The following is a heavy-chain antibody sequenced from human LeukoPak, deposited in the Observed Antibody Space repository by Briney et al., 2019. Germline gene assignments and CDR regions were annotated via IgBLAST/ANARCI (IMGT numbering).Heavy chain of an antibody. CDR3: ARVPYSSSSSYFDY. CDR1: GYTFTSYG. V-gene: IGHV1-18*01. CDR2: ISAYNGNT. Sequence: ASVKVSCKASGYTFTSYGISWVRQAPGQGLEWMGWISAYNGNTNYAQKLQGRVTTTTDTSTSTAYMELRSLRSDDTAVYYCARVPYSSSSSYFDYWGQGTLVTVSS. J-gene: IGHJ4*02. D-gene: IGHD6-6*01.